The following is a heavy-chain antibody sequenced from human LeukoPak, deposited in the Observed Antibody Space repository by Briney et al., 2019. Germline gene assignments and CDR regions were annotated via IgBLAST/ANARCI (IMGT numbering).Heavy chain of an antibody. Sequence: PGGSLRLSCAASGFTFSNAWMSWVRQAPGKGLEWVGRIKSKTDGWTTDYAAPVKGRFTISRDDSKNTLYLQMNSLKTEDTAVYYCTTEGILAYCGGDCYSMFAFDIWGQGTMVTVSS. V-gene: IGHV3-15*01. CDR3: TTEGILAYCGGDCYSMFAFDI. J-gene: IGHJ3*02. D-gene: IGHD2-21*02. CDR2: IKSKTDGWTT. CDR1: GFTFSNAW.